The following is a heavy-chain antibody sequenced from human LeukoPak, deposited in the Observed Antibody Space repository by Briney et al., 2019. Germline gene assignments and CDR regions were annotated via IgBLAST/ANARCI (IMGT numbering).Heavy chain of an antibody. CDR1: GDSISSGSYY. CDR3: ARDATYCSSTSCYGGVRAFDI. D-gene: IGHD2-2*01. V-gene: IGHV4-61*02. J-gene: IGHJ3*02. Sequence: SETLSLTCTVSGDSISSGSYYWSWIRQPAGKGLEWIGRIYTSGSTNYDPSLKSRVTISVDTSKNQFSLKLSSVTAADTAVYYCARDATYCSSTSCYGGVRAFDIWGQGTMVTVSS. CDR2: IYTSGST.